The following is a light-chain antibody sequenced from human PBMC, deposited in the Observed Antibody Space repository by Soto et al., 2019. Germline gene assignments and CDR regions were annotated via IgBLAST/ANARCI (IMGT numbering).Light chain of an antibody. V-gene: IGLV2-11*01. CDR2: DVS. CDR3: CSYAGSYTWV. CDR1: SSDVGGYNY. J-gene: IGLJ3*02. Sequence: QSALTKPRSVSGSPGQSGTISCAGTSSDVGGYNYVSWYQQHPGKAPKLMIYDVSKRPSGVPDRFSGSKSGNTASLTISGLQAEDEADYYCCSYAGSYTWVFGGGTKLTVL.